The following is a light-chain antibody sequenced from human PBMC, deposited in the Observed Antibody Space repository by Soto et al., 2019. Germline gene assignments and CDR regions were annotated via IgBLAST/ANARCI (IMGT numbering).Light chain of an antibody. Sequence: QSALTQPASVSGSPGQSITISCTGTSSDLGVYNYVSWYQQHPRKAPKLMIYDVATRPSGVSNRFSGSKSGNTASLTISGLQAEDDADYYCSSYTSSSTLVFGGGTKVTVL. J-gene: IGLJ2*01. V-gene: IGLV2-14*03. CDR2: DVA. CDR1: SSDLGVYNY. CDR3: SSYTSSSTLV.